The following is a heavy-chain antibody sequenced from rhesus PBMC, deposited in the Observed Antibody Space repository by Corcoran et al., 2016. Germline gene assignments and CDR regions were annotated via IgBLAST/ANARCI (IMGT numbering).Heavy chain of an antibody. CDR1: GGSISSNY. CDR2: IYGSGSST. D-gene: IGHD5-42*01. V-gene: IGHV4S11*01. J-gene: IGHJ2*01. CDR3: AGGSRGGWYFDL. Sequence: QVQLQESGPGLVKPLETLSLTCAVSGGSISSNYWSWIRQPPGKGLEWIGNIYGSGSSTNYHPVLKSRVPLSVDTSKNQFSLKLSSVTAADTAVYYCAGGSRGGWYFDLWGPGTPITISS.